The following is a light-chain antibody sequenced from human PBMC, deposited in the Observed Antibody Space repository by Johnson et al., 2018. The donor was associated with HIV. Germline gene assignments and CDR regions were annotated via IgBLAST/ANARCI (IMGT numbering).Light chain of an antibody. CDR1: SSNIGNNY. Sequence: HSVLSQPPSVSAAPGQKVTISCSGSSSNIGNNYVSWYQQLPGTAPKLLIYDNNKRPSGIPDRFSGSKSGTSATLGITGLQTGDEADYYCGTWDNSLNVYVVGTGTKVPVL. CDR2: DNN. V-gene: IGLV1-51*01. J-gene: IGLJ1*01. CDR3: GTWDNSLNVYV.